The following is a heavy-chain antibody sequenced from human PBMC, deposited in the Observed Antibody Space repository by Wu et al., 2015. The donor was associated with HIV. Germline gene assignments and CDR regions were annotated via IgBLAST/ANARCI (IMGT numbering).Heavy chain of an antibody. CDR1: GGSFNDYY. J-gene: IGHJ4*02. CDR3: ARGFGSGTYSSRFDY. Sequence: QVQLQQWGAGLLKPSETLSLTCAVYGGSFNDYYWSWIRQPPGKGLEWIGDINHSGSTKYKSSLKSRVSISVDTSKNQFSLKLNSVTAADTGVYYCARGFGSGTYSSRFDYWGQGTLVTVSS. D-gene: IGHD3-10*01. V-gene: IGHV4-34*01. CDR2: INHSGST.